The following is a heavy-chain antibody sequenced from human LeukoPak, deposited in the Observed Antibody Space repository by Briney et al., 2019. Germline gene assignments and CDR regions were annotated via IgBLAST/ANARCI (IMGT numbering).Heavy chain of an antibody. Sequence: SETLSLTCTVSGVSISTYYWSWIRQPPGKGPEWIGYIYSSGTTNYNPSLKSRVTISVDTSKNQFSLKLSSVTAADTAVYYCASGRVDYYGSGPLDYWGQGTLVTVSS. CDR3: ASGRVDYYGSGPLDY. CDR1: GVSISTYY. J-gene: IGHJ4*02. D-gene: IGHD3-10*01. V-gene: IGHV4-59*01. CDR2: IYSSGTT.